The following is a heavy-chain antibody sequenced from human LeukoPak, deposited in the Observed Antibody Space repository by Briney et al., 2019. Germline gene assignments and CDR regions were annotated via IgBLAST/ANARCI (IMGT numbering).Heavy chain of an antibody. D-gene: IGHD6-19*01. CDR1: GFTFSIYA. J-gene: IGHJ4*02. Sequence: GGSLRLSCAASGFTFSIYAIHWVRQAPGKGLEWVAFIRYDGSNKYYADSVKSRFTISRDDSKNTLYLQMNSLRPEDTAVFYCAKGLYTAVADYWGQGTLVTVSS. V-gene: IGHV3-30*02. CDR3: AKGLYTAVADY. CDR2: IRYDGSNK.